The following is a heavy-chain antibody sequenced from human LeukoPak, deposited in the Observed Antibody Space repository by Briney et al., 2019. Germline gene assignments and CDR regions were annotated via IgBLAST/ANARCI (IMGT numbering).Heavy chain of an antibody. D-gene: IGHD6-13*01. CDR2: VSGSGGST. J-gene: IGHJ4*02. V-gene: IGHV3-23*01. CDR3: AKNGAHSSSWSRVYFDY. Sequence: GGSLRLSCAASGFTFSNAYMNWVRQAPGKGLEWVSTVSGSGGSTSYADSVKGRFTISRDNSKNTLYLQMNSLRAEDTAVYYCAKNGAHSSSWSRVYFDYWGQGTLVTVSS. CDR1: GFTFSNAY.